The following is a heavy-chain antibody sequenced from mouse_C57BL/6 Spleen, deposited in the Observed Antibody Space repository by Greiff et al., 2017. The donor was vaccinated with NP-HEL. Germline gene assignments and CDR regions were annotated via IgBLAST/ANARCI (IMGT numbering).Heavy chain of an antibody. V-gene: IGHV1-7*01. CDR3: ARGGYDDYYAMDY. J-gene: IGHJ4*01. CDR2: INPSSGYT. Sequence: VQGVESGAELAKPGASVKLSCKASGYTFTSYWMHWVKQRPGQGLEWIGYINPSSGYTKYNQKFKDKATLTADKSSSTAYMQLSSLTYEDSAVYYCARGGYDDYYAMDYWGQGTSVTVSS. CDR1: GYTFTSYW. D-gene: IGHD2-2*01.